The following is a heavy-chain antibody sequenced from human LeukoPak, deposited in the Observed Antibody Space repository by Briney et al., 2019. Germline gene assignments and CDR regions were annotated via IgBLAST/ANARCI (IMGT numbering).Heavy chain of an antibody. CDR1: GGTFISYA. Sequence: SVKVSCKASGGTFISYAISWVRQAPGQGVEWMGGIIPIFGTANYAQKFQGRVTITADESTSTAYMELSSLRSEDTAVYYCARGHHYSGHDWAYFDYWGQGTLVTVSS. CDR2: IIPIFGTA. V-gene: IGHV1-69*13. CDR3: ARGHHYSGHDWAYFDY. J-gene: IGHJ4*02. D-gene: IGHD5-12*01.